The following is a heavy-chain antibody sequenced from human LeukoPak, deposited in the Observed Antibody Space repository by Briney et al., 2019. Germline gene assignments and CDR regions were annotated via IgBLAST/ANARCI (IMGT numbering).Heavy chain of an antibody. CDR2: ISYDGSNK. V-gene: IGHV3-30*18. CDR3: AKDPGGYSGYDHPIDY. J-gene: IGHJ4*02. Sequence: GRSLRLSCAASGFTFSSYGMHWVCQAPGKGLEWVAVISYDGSNKYYADSVKGRFTISRDNSKNTLYLQMNSLRAEDTAVYNCAKDPGGYSGYDHPIDYWGQGTLVTVSS. D-gene: IGHD5-12*01. CDR1: GFTFSSYG.